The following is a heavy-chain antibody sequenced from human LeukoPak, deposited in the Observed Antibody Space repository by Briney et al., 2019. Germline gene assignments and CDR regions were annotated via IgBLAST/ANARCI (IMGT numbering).Heavy chain of an antibody. CDR3: TRHTDIYASPDY. D-gene: IGHD3-10*01. CDR2: VFPGDSGT. Sequence: GESRKISCKGSGYSFTDYWIGWVRQMPGKGLEWMGIVFPGDSGTRYSPSFQGQVTISADKSISTAYLQWSSLKASDTAMFYCTRHTDIYASPDYWGQGTLVTVSS. V-gene: IGHV5-51*01. J-gene: IGHJ4*02. CDR1: GYSFTDYW.